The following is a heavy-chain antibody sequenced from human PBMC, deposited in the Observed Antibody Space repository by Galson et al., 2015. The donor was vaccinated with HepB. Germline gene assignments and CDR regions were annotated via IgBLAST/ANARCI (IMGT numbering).Heavy chain of an antibody. J-gene: IGHJ6*02. CDR3: AKDLYNWNSGYYYGMDV. Sequence: SLRLSCAASGFTFSSYGMHWVRQAPGKGLEWVAVISYDGSNKYYADSVKGRFTISRDNSKNTLYLQMNSLRAEDTAVYYCAKDLYNWNSGYYYGMDVWGQGTTVTVSS. V-gene: IGHV3-30*18. CDR1: GFTFSSYG. D-gene: IGHD1-7*01. CDR2: ISYDGSNK.